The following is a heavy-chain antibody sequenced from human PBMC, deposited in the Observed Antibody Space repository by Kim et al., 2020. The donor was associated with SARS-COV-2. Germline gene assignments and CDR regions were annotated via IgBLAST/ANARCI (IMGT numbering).Heavy chain of an antibody. D-gene: IGHD2-15*01. Sequence: KGRLTISRDNSRSTLYLQMNSLRAEDTAVYYCARAGLGDCSGGSCYKLDYWGQGTLVTVSS. V-gene: IGHV3-30*07. J-gene: IGHJ4*02. CDR3: ARAGLGDCSGGSCYKLDY.